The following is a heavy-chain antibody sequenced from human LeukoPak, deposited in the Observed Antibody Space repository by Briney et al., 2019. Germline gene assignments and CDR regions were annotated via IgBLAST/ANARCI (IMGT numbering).Heavy chain of an antibody. CDR1: GFTFSSYG. CDR3: AKSAGDYYGMDV. Sequence: PGGSLRLSCAASGFTFSSYGMHWVRQAPGKGLERVAVISYDGSNKYYADSVKGRFTISRDNSKNTLYLQMNSLRAEDTAVYYCAKSAGDYYGMDVWGQGTTVTVSS. J-gene: IGHJ6*02. CDR2: ISYDGSNK. V-gene: IGHV3-30*18.